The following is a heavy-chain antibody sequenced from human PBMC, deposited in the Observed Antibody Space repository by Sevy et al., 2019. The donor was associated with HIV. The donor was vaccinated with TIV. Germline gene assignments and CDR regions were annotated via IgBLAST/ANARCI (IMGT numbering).Heavy chain of an antibody. CDR2: IIPIFGTT. Sequence: SVKVSCKASGGSFSSFALSWVRQAPGQGLEWMGGIIPIFGTTKYAQMFQGRVTIIADESTSTAYMGLSSLGSEDTAVYYCARPSYGSGRGYQNYFYYYGMDDWGPGTTVTVSS. J-gene: IGHJ6*02. CDR1: GGSFSSFA. V-gene: IGHV1-69*13. CDR3: ARPSYGSGRGYQNYFYYYGMDD. D-gene: IGHD3-10*01.